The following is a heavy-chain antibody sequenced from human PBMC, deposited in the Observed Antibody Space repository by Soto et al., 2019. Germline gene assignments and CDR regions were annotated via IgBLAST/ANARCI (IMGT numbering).Heavy chain of an antibody. CDR3: ARLFYCSGGSCYSVPNCFDP. Sequence: GESLKISCKGSGYSFTSYWIGWVRQMPGKGLEWMGIIYPGDSDTRYSPSFQGQVTISADKSISTAYPQWSSLKASDTAMYYCARLFYCSGGSCYSVPNCFDPWGQGTLVTVSS. CDR2: IYPGDSDT. J-gene: IGHJ5*02. D-gene: IGHD2-15*01. CDR1: GYSFTSYW. V-gene: IGHV5-51*01.